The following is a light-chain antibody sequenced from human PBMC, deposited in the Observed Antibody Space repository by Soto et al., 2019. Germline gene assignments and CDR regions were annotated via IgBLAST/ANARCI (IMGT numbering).Light chain of an antibody. J-gene: IGLJ1*01. Sequence: QSALTQPASVSGSPGQSITISCTGTSSDVGAYIYVSWYQHHPGKAPKVMIYGVTNRPSGVSDRFSGSKSGNTASPTISPLPHEEEADHYRCSYNCRRPHVFGTRTKVTV. CDR3: CSYNCRRPHV. V-gene: IGLV2-14*01. CDR2: GVT. CDR1: SSDVGAYIY.